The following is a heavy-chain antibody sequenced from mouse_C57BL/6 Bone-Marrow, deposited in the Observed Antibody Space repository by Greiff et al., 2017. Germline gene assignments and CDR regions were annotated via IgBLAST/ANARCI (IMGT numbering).Heavy chain of an antibody. Sequence: QVQLKQSGPGLVQPSQSLSITCTVSGFSLTSYGVHWVRQSPGKGLEWLGVIWRGGSTDYNAAFMSRLSITKDNSKSQVFFNMNSLQADDTAIYYCAKKRDGNYDYAMDYWGQGTSVTVSS. V-gene: IGHV2-5*01. CDR2: IWRGGST. CDR1: GFSLTSYG. J-gene: IGHJ4*01. CDR3: AKKRDGNYDYAMDY. D-gene: IGHD2-1*01.